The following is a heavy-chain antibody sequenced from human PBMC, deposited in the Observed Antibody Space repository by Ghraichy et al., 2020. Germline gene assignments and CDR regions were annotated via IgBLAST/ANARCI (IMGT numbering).Heavy chain of an antibody. V-gene: IGHV3-23*01. CDR1: GFSFSTSA. Sequence: GGSLRLSCAVSGFSFSTSAMSWVRQAPGKGLEWVSTISSRGETTYYADSVKGRFTISRDNSENTLYLQMNSLGAEDTAVYFCARGGYSAFDYWGQGTLVTVSS. CDR3: ARGGYSAFDY. J-gene: IGHJ4*02. D-gene: IGHD5-18*01. CDR2: ISSRGETT.